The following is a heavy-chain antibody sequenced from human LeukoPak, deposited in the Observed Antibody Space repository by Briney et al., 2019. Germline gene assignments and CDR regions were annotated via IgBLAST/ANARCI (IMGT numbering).Heavy chain of an antibody. CDR1: GFTFSNYA. V-gene: IGHV3-33*06. J-gene: IGHJ4*02. Sequence: GRSLRLSCAASGFTFSNYAMHWVRQAPGKGLEWVAVIWYDGSNIYYAESVKGRFTISRENSKNTLYLQMSSLRAEDTAVYYCAKEVGYCSSTSCYALPYYFDYWGQGTLVTVSS. D-gene: IGHD2-2*01. CDR3: AKEVGYCSSTSCYALPYYFDY. CDR2: IWYDGSNI.